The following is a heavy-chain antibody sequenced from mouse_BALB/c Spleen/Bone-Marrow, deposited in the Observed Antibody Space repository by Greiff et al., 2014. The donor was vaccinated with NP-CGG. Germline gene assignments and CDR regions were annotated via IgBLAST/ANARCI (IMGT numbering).Heavy chain of an antibody. Sequence: VQLQQSGAELVRPGSSVKISCKASGYAFSSYWMNWVKQRPGQGLEWIGQIYPGDGDTNYNGNFKDKATLTTDKSSTTAYMQLSILTSEDSAVYFCARGGRLTGYYFDYWGQGTTLTVSS. J-gene: IGHJ2*01. CDR2: IYPGDGDT. D-gene: IGHD4-1*01. CDR3: ARGGRLTGYYFDY. V-gene: IGHV1-80*01. CDR1: GYAFSSYW.